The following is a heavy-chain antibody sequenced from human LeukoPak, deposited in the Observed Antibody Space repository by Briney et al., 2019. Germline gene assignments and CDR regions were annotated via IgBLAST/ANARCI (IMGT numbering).Heavy chain of an antibody. CDR2: IYPGDSDT. Sequence: GESLKISCKGSGYSLTSYWIGWVRQMPGKGLEWMGIIYPGDSDTRYSPSFQGQVTISADKSISTAYLQWSSLKASDTAMYYCARGYRRAYCGGDCYPEDYWGQGTLVTVSS. V-gene: IGHV5-51*01. D-gene: IGHD2-21*02. J-gene: IGHJ4*02. CDR3: ARGYRRAYCGGDCYPEDY. CDR1: GYSLTSYW.